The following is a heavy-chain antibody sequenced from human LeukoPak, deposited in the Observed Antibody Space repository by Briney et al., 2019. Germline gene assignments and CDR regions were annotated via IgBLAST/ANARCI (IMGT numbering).Heavy chain of an antibody. J-gene: IGHJ4*02. CDR1: GGSISSYY. V-gene: IGHV4-59*12. CDR3: ARERVGADY. CDR2: IYYSGST. D-gene: IGHD1-26*01. Sequence: PSETLSLTCTVSGGSISSYYWSWIRQPPGKGLEWIGYIYYSGSTNYNPSLKSRVTISVDTSKNQFSLKLSSVTAADTAVYYCARERVGADYWGQGTLVTVSS.